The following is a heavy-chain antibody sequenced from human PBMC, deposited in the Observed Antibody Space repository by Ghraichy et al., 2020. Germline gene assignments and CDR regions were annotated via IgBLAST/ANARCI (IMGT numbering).Heavy chain of an antibody. V-gene: IGHV3-21*01. J-gene: IGHJ1*01. CDR1: GFTFSTYA. CDR2: ISSSSNYI. Sequence: GESLNISCAASGFTFSTYAMNWVRQAPGKGLEWVSSISSSSNYIYYSDSIKGRFTISRDNAENSLSLQLNSLRAEDTAIYYCARDEYFQHWGRGTLVSVSS. CDR3: ARDEYFQH.